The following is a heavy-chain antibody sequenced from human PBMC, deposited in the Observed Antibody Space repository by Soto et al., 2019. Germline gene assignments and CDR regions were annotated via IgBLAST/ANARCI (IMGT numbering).Heavy chain of an antibody. CDR1: AGSISSGGYY. D-gene: IGHD3-22*01. CDR3: ARTSYDSSGTAADP. CDR2: IYYSGST. J-gene: IGHJ5*02. V-gene: IGHV4-31*03. Sequence: QVQLQESGPGLVKPSQTLSLTCTVSAGSISSGGYYWSWIRQHPGKGLEWIGYIYYSGSTYYNPSLKSRVTTSVDTSKNQFSLKLSSVTAADTAVFYCARTSYDSSGTAADPWGQGTLVTVSS.